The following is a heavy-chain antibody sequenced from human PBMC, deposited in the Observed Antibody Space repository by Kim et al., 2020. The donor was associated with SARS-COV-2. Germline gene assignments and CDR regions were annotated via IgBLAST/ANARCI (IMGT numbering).Heavy chain of an antibody. CDR2: IYYSGST. D-gene: IGHD5-18*01. Sequence: SETLSLTCTVSGGSISSYYWSWIRQPPGKGLEWIGYIYYSGSTNYNPSLKSRVTISVDTSKNQFSLKLSSVTAADTAVYYCARSYRGYRRNYYGMDVWGQGTTVTVSS. V-gene: IGHV4-59*08. CDR3: ARSYRGYRRNYYGMDV. J-gene: IGHJ6*02. CDR1: GGSISSYY.